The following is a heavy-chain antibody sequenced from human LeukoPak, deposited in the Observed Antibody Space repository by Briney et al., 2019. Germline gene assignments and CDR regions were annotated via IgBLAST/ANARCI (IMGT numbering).Heavy chain of an antibody. CDR1: GGSFSGYY. D-gene: IGHD3-9*01. CDR2: INHSGST. CDR3: ARDRWYDILTGYYGRSANWFDP. V-gene: IGHV4-34*01. J-gene: IGHJ5*02. Sequence: PSETLSLTCAVYGGSFSGYYWSWIRQPPGKGLEWIGEINHSGSTNYNPSLKSRVTISVDTSKNQFSLKLSSVTAADTAVYYCARDRWYDILTGYYGRSANWFDPWGQGTLVTVSS.